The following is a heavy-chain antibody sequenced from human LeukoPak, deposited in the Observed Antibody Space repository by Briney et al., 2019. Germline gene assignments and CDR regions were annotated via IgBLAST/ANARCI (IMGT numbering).Heavy chain of an antibody. CDR2: INPSGGST. Sequence: ASVKVSCKASGYTFTTYYVHWVRQAPGQGLEWMGIINPSGGSTTYAQKFRGRLTMTRDMSTSTVYMELSSLRSEDTAVYYCARDKATMVRGVIITEYYYYYMDVWGKGTTVTVSS. CDR1: GYTFTTYY. J-gene: IGHJ6*03. D-gene: IGHD3-10*01. CDR3: ARDKATMVRGVIITEYYYYYMDV. V-gene: IGHV1-46*01.